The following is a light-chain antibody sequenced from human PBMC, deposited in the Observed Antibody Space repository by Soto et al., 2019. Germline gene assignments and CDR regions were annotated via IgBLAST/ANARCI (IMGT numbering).Light chain of an antibody. V-gene: IGKV3-20*01. CDR3: QQYVS. CDR2: GAS. J-gene: IGKJ1*01. Sequence: ILLTQSPCTLSLSPGERATLSCRASPSVSGSNLAWYQQKPGHAPRIVIYGASSRATGIPDRFSGSGSGTDFTRTIRRLEHEDFAVYYCQQYVSFGQGTKVDIK. CDR1: PSVSGSN.